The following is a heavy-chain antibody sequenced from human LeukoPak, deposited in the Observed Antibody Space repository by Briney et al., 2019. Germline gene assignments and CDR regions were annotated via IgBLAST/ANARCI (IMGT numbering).Heavy chain of an antibody. CDR2: ISPYNGNT. CDR1: GYTFTSYG. J-gene: IGHJ6*02. D-gene: IGHD6-19*01. CDR3: ARVWVSAWPLYNYYYGMDV. Sequence: ASVKVSCKASGYTFTSYGISWVRQAPGRGLEWMGWISPYNGNTIYAQKLQGRVTMTTDTPTSTAYMELRSLRSDDTAVYYCARVWVSAWPLYNYYYGMDVWGQGTTVAVSS. V-gene: IGHV1-18*01.